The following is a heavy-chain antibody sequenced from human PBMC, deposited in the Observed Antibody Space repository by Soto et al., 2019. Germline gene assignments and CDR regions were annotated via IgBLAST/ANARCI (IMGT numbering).Heavy chain of an antibody. CDR2: TSYDGLNT. V-gene: IGHV3-30-3*02. CDR1: GFTLSSFA. CDR3: AKSSSRRRDYFDC. Sequence: PGGSLRLSCAACGFTLSSFAMHWVRQAPCKGLEWVATTSYDGLNTFYGESVRGRFSISRETSKETLFLQMDSLKPEDTAVYFCAKSSSRRRDYFDCCGRGTLVAVSS. J-gene: IGHJ4*02.